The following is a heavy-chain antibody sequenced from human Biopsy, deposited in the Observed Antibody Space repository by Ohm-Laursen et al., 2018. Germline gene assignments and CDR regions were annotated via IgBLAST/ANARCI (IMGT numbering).Heavy chain of an antibody. D-gene: IGHD3-22*01. CDR2: NIPLFNTA. J-gene: IGHJ2*01. CDR1: GGTFTNYA. V-gene: IGHV1-69*06. Sequence: SVKVSCKASGGTFTNYAVDWVRQAPGQGLEWVGSNIPLFNTANYADKFQGRVTLTADKSTTTAYMELSSLRSEDTAIYYCARFPLGAYDDSGSYRAVEQWYFDLWGRGTLVTVSS. CDR3: ARFPLGAYDDSGSYRAVEQWYFDL.